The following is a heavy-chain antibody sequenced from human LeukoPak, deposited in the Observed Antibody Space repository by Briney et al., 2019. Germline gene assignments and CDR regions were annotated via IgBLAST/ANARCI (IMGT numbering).Heavy chain of an antibody. D-gene: IGHD6-13*01. Sequence: GASVKVSCKASGYTFTNYAMNWVRQAPGQGLEWMGWINTNTGNPTYAQGFTGRFVFSLDTSVSTAYLQISSLKAEDTAVYYCASGLPGIAAAGILDYWGQGTLVTVSS. J-gene: IGHJ4*02. V-gene: IGHV7-4-1*02. CDR1: GYTFTNYA. CDR2: INTNTGNP. CDR3: ASGLPGIAAAGILDY.